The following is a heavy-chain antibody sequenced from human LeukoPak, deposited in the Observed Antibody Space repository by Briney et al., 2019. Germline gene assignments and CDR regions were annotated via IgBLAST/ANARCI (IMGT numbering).Heavy chain of an antibody. CDR1: GFTFSSYG. Sequence: GRSLRLSCAASGFTFSSYGMHWVRQAPGKGLEWVSVISYDGSNKYYADSVKGRFTISRDNSKNTLSLQMNSLRGEDTAVYFCARDRRSCSSTSCLHNYYYYYGMDVWGQGTTVTVSS. CDR3: ARDRRSCSSTSCLHNYYYYYGMDV. D-gene: IGHD2-2*01. CDR2: ISYDGSNK. V-gene: IGHV3-30*19. J-gene: IGHJ6*02.